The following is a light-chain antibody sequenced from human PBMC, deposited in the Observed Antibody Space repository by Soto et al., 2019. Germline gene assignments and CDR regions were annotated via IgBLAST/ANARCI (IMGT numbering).Light chain of an antibody. CDR2: GAS. CDR1: QSVSSSS. CDR3: QHYGNSWWT. Sequence: EIVLTQSPGTLSLSPGERATLSCRASQSVSSSSVAWYQQRPGQSPRLLMYGASSSATGIPDRFSGSGSGTNVSLTISSMEPEDFAVYYCQHYGNSWWTFGQGTKVEIK. V-gene: IGKV3-20*01. J-gene: IGKJ1*01.